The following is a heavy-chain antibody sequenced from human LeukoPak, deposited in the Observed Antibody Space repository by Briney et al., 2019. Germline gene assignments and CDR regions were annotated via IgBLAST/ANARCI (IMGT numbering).Heavy chain of an antibody. CDR1: GFTFSSYW. D-gene: IGHD2-21*01. CDR2: INTDGRST. Sequence: GGSLRLSCAASGFTFSSYWMRWVRHAPGEGLGWVSHINTDGRSTNYADSVKGGFTISRENAKNTLYLQMTSLRAEDTAVYYCARDRRGERPLDLWGRGTLVTVSS. J-gene: IGHJ2*01. CDR3: ARDRRGERPLDL. V-gene: IGHV3-74*01.